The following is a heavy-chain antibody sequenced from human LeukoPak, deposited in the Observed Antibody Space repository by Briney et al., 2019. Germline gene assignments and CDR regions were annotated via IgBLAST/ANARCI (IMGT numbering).Heavy chain of an antibody. D-gene: IGHD3-22*01. J-gene: IGHJ3*01. CDR3: VRRGYYYDRSAYRPHAFDV. CDR1: GYSFTSYW. V-gene: IGHV5-51*01. CDR2: IYPGDSDT. Sequence: GESLKISCKGSGYSFTSYWIGWVRQMPGKGLEWMGIIYPGDSDTRYSPSFQGQVTISADKSISTAYLQWSSLKASDTAMYYCVRRGYYYDRSAYRPHAFDVWGQGTRVTVSS.